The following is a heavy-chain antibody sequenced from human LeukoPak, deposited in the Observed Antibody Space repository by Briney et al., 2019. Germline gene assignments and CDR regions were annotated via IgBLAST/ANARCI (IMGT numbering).Heavy chain of an antibody. D-gene: IGHD3-3*01. CDR3: ATDRGWRTSGYYLYYFEY. CDR1: GFIFTNYF. V-gene: IGHV3-7*01. J-gene: IGHJ4*02. CDR2: IKHDGSEK. Sequence: GGSLRLSCAASGFIFTNYFMSWVRQAPGEGLEWVASIKHDGSEKYYVDSVRGRFTISRDNTMNSLYLQMSSLRAEDTAVYYCATDRGWRTSGYYLYYFEYWGQGTLVTYSS.